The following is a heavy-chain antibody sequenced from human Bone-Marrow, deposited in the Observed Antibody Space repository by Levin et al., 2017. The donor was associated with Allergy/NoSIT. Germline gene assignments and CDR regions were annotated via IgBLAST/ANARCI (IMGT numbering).Heavy chain of an antibody. CDR2: ISYDGSNK. J-gene: IGHJ4*02. V-gene: IGHV3-30*18. Sequence: GGSLRLSCAASGFTFSSYGMHWVRQAPGKGLEWVAVISYDGSNKYYADSVKGRFTISRDNSKNTLYLQMNSLRAEDTAVYYCAKGMGPGYSSGWSEDFFDYWGQGTLVTVSS. D-gene: IGHD6-19*01. CDR1: GFTFSSYG. CDR3: AKGMGPGYSSGWSEDFFDY.